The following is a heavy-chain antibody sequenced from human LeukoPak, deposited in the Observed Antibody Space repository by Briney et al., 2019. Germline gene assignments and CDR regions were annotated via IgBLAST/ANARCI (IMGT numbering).Heavy chain of an antibody. CDR3: ARSRYYYDSSGYSDDY. CDR2: IYYSGST. CDR1: GGSISSYY. J-gene: IGHJ4*02. V-gene: IGHV4-59*08. D-gene: IGHD3-22*01. Sequence: SETLSLTCTVSGGSISSYYWSWIRQPPGKGLEWIGYIYYSGSTNYNPSLKSRVTISVDTSKNQFSLKLSSVTAADTAVYYCARSRYYYDSSGYSDDYWGQGTLVTVSS.